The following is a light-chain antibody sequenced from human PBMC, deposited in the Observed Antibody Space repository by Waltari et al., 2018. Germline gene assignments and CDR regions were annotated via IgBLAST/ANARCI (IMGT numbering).Light chain of an antibody. Sequence: SFELTQDPPVSVALGHTVRITCQGDSLRRYSASWYQQRPGQAPILVLYGQNNRPSGIPDRFCGSTSGNTASLIIGGAQAEEEADYYCRSRDTSSARFFGGGTRLTV. CDR2: GQN. CDR3: RSRDTSSARF. CDR1: SLRRYS. V-gene: IGLV3-19*01. J-gene: IGLJ2*01.